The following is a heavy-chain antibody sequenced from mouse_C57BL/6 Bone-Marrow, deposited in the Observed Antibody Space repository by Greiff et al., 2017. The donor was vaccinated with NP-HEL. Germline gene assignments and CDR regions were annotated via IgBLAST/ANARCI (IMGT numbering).Heavy chain of an antibody. V-gene: IGHV5-4*01. Sequence: EVQLVESGGGLVKPGGSLKLSCAASGFTFSSYAMSWVRQTPEKRLEWVATISDGGSYTYYPANVQGRFTISRDNAKNNLYLQMSHLKSEDTAMYYCARDRITTVVDYWYFYVWGTGTTVTVSS. J-gene: IGHJ1*03. CDR2: ISDGGSYT. D-gene: IGHD1-1*01. CDR3: ARDRITTVVDYWYFYV. CDR1: GFTFSSYA.